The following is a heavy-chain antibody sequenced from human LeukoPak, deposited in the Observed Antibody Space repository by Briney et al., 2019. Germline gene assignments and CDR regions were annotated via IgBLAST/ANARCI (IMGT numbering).Heavy chain of an antibody. D-gene: IGHD4-17*01. J-gene: IGHJ5*02. CDR1: GGSFSGYY. V-gene: IGHV4-34*01. Sequence: SETLSLACAVYGGSFSGYYWSWIRQPPGKGLEWIGEINHSGSTNYNPSLKSRVTISVDTSKNQFSLKLSSVTAADTAVYYCARGGYGDYVCYDPWGQGTLVNVSS. CDR3: ARGGYGDYVCYDP. CDR2: INHSGST.